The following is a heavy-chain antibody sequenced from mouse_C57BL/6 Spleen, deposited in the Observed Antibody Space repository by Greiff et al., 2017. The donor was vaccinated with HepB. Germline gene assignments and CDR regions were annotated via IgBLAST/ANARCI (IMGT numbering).Heavy chain of an antibody. J-gene: IGHJ1*03. CDR1: GYTFTSYW. V-gene: IGHV1-69*01. D-gene: IGHD2-3*01. CDR3: ARWDDGYPDWYFDV. CDR2: IDPSDSYT. Sequence: QVQLQQPGAELVMPGASVKLSCKASGYTFTSYWMHWVKQRPGQGLEWIGEIDPSDSYTNYNQKFKGKSTLTVDKSSSTAYMQLSSLTSEDSAVYYCARWDDGYPDWYFDVWGTGTTVTVSS.